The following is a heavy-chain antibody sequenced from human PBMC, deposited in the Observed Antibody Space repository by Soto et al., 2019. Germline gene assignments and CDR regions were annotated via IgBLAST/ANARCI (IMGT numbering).Heavy chain of an antibody. CDR3: ARPLGGYSYAYLGAY. D-gene: IGHD5-18*01. Sequence: VQLVQSGAEVKKPGSSVKFSCKASGGTFSSYAISWVRQAPGQGLEWMGGIIPIFGTANYAQKFQGRVTITADESTSTAYMDLSSLRSEDTAVYYCARPLGGYSYAYLGAYWGQGTLVTVSS. CDR1: GGTFSSYA. J-gene: IGHJ4*02. V-gene: IGHV1-69*12. CDR2: IIPIFGTA.